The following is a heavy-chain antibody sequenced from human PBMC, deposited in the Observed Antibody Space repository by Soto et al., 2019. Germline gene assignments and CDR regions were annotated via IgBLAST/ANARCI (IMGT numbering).Heavy chain of an antibody. Sequence: SETLSLTCTVSGGSISSSSYYWGWIRQPPGKGLEWIGSIYYSGSTYYNPSLKSRVTISVDMSKNQFSLKLSSVTAADTAVYYCARGGKGSRDIVVVRGYYGMDVWGQGTTVT. CDR2: IYYSGST. J-gene: IGHJ6*02. D-gene: IGHD2-2*01. CDR1: GGSISSSSYY. V-gene: IGHV4-39*07. CDR3: ARGGKGSRDIVVVRGYYGMDV.